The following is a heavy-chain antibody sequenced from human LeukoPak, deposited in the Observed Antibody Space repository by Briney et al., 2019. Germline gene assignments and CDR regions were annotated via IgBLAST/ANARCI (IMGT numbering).Heavy chain of an antibody. V-gene: IGHV4-59*01. CDR1: GGSISSYY. J-gene: IGHJ4*02. D-gene: IGHD1-26*01. CDR3: AREGGSYGSFDY. Sequence: PSETLSLTCSVSGGSISSYYWSWIRQPPEKGLEWIGYIYYSGSTNYNPSLKSRVTISVDTSKNQFSLKLSSVTAADTAVYYCAREGGSYGSFDYWGQGTLVTVSS. CDR2: IYYSGST.